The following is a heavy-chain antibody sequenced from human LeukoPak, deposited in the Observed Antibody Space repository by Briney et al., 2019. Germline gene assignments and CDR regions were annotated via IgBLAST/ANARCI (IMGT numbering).Heavy chain of an antibody. D-gene: IGHD6-19*01. CDR2: IKQDGSEK. CDR3: AGAIYSSGWYGSGATYYYFDY. J-gene: IGHJ4*02. Sequence: GGSLRLSRAASGFIFSTYWMTWVRQAPGKGLEWVANIKQDGSEKYYVDSVKGRFTISRDNAKNSLYLQMNSLRVEDTAVYYCAGAIYSSGWYGSGATYYYFDYWGQGALVTVSS. V-gene: IGHV3-7*04. CDR1: GFIFSTYW.